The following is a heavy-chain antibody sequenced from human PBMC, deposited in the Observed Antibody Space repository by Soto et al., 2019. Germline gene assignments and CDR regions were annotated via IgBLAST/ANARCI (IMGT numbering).Heavy chain of an antibody. V-gene: IGHV4-34*01. D-gene: IGHD7-27*01. CDR1: GGSFSDYY. Sequence: QVQLQQWGAGLLKPSETLSLTCAVYGGSFSDYYWSWIRQPPGNGLEWNGEINHSGSTNYNPTLNCRGTISVDTCKYQFSLKLSSVTAASSDVYYCARGVHWGSADDWCQGPLVAVFS. CDR2: INHSGST. J-gene: IGHJ4*02. CDR3: ARGVHWGSADD.